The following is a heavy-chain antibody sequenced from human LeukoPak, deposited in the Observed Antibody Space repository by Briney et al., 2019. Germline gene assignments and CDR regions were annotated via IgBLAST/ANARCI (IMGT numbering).Heavy chain of an antibody. J-gene: IGHJ4*02. CDR3: ARAGNYYGDYDF. D-gene: IGHD4-17*01. V-gene: IGHV3-23*01. CDR2: ISGSGSIT. Sequence: GGSLRLSCAASGFTFSSYAMSWVRQAPGKGLEWVSIISGSGSITYYADSVKGRFTISRDNSRNTLYLQMNSLRADDTAVYYCARAGNYYGDYDFWGQGTLVTVSS. CDR1: GFTFSSYA.